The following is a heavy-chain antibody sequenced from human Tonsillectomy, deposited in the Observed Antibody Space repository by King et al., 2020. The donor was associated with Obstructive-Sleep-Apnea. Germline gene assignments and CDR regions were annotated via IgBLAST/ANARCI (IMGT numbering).Heavy chain of an antibody. J-gene: IGHJ4*02. CDR2: ISSTSSII. CDR1: AFSFSSYS. Sequence: VQLVESGGGLVQPGGSLRLSCAASAFSFSSYSMNWVRQAPGKGLEWVSHISSTSSIIYYADSVKGRFTISRDNAKNSLYLQMNSLRAEDTAVYYCTRISGWFGYFDGWGQGTLVTVSS. D-gene: IGHD6-19*01. V-gene: IGHV3-48*04. CDR3: TRISGWFGYFDG.